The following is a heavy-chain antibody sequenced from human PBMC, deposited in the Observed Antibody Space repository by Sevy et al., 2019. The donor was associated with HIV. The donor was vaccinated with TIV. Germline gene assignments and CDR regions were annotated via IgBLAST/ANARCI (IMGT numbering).Heavy chain of an antibody. CDR2: IRSKAYGGTT. CDR3: TRAPRWLYCSGGSCYGDPFDI. CDR1: GFTFGDYA. Sequence: GESLKISCTASGFTFGDYAMSWFRQAPGKGLEWVGFIRSKAYGGTTEYAASVKGRFTISRDDSKSIAYLQMNSLKTEDRAVYYCTRAPRWLYCSGGSCYGDPFDIWGQGTMVTVSS. V-gene: IGHV3-49*03. J-gene: IGHJ3*02. D-gene: IGHD2-15*01.